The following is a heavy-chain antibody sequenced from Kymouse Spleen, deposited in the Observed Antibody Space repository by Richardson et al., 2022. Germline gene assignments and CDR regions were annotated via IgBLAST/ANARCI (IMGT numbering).Heavy chain of an antibody. J-gene: IGHJ6*02. CDR3: ASITGTTPYYYYGMDV. V-gene: IGHV4-34*01. D-gene: IGHD1-7*01. Sequence: QVQLQQWGAGLLKPSETLSLTCAVYGGSFSGYYWSWIRQPPGKGLEWIGEINHSGSTNYNPSLKSRVTISVDTSKNQFSLKLSSVTAADTAVYYCASITGTTPYYYYGMDVWGQGTTVTVSS. CDR2: INHSGST. CDR1: GGSFSGYY.